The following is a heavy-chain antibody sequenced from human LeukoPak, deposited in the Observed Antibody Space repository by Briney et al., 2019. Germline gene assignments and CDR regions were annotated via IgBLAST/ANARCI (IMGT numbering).Heavy chain of an antibody. D-gene: IGHD3-10*01. CDR3: ARHLMFRDSTYGPHLDY. CDR1: GGSFCGYY. J-gene: IGHJ4*02. V-gene: IGHV4-39*01. CDR2: IYYSGST. Sequence: SETLSLTCAVYGGSFCGYYWGWIRRSPGKGLEWIGSIYYSGSTYNNPSLRSRITISVDTSKSHFSLKLTSVTAADTAVYYCARHLMFRDSTYGPHLDYWGQGTLVTVSS.